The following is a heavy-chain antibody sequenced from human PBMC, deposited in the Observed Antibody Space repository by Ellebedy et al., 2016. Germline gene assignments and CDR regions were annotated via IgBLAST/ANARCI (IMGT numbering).Heavy chain of an antibody. CDR2: IYYSGST. CDR3: ARDGAYLRTYGMDV. D-gene: IGHD4-17*01. CDR1: GGSISSYY. V-gene: IGHV4-59*12. Sequence: SETLSLTCTVSGGSISSYYWSWIRQPPGKGLEWIGYIYYSGSTNYNPSLKSRVTISVDTSKNQFSLKLSSVTAADTAVYYCARDGAYLRTYGMDVWGQGTTVTVSS. J-gene: IGHJ6*02.